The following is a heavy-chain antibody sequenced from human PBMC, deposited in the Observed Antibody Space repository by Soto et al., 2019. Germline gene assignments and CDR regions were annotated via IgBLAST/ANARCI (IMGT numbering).Heavy chain of an antibody. Sequence: QLQLQESGPGLVQPSETLSLTCTVSGGSITSNTHYWGWIRQPPGKGLEWIGTIYYSWSTYYNPSLEGRVTISVDTSKNQFSLKLSSVTAADTSVYYCARGRHFGAWISDFDYWGQGTLVTVSS. D-gene: IGHD4-17*01. CDR1: GGSITSNTHY. CDR3: ARGRHFGAWISDFDY. CDR2: IYYSWST. V-gene: IGHV4-39*02. J-gene: IGHJ4*02.